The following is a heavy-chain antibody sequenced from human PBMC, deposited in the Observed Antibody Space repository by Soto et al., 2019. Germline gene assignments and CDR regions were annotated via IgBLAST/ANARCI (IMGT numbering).Heavy chain of an antibody. V-gene: IGHV3-48*03. Sequence: EVQLVESGGGLVQPGGSLRLSCAASGFTFSSYEMNWVRQAPGKGLEWVSYISSSGSTIYYADSVKGRFTISRDNAKNSLYLQMNSLRAEDTAVYYCARDYMTRLLWFGEGTGYYYGMDVWGQGTTVTVSS. D-gene: IGHD3-10*01. CDR2: ISSSGSTI. J-gene: IGHJ6*02. CDR3: ARDYMTRLLWFGEGTGYYYGMDV. CDR1: GFTFSSYE.